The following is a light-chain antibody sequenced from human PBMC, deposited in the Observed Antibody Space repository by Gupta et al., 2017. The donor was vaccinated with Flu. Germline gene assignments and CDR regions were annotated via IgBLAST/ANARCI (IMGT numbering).Light chain of an antibody. CDR1: QSISSY. J-gene: IGKJ4*01. CDR2: AAS. V-gene: IGKV1-39*01. CDR3: QQNDSTPPIT. Sequence: TPSPPSLSASVGDRVTITCRASQSISSYLNWYQQKPGKAPKPLIYAASSLQSGVPARLSGSGCGTDFTLTISSRQPEDFASYYCQQNDSTPPITFGRGTQVEIK.